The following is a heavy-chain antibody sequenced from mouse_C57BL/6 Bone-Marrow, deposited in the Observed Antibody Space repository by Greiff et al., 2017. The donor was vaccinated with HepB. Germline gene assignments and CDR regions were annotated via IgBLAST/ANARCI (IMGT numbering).Heavy chain of an antibody. J-gene: IGHJ1*03. Sequence: EVQVVESGGGLVQPGGSLKLSCAASGFTFSDYYMYWVRQTPEKRLEWVAYISNGGGSTYYPDTVKGRFTISRDNAKNTLYLQMSRLKSEDTAMYYCARHDGWYFDVWGTGTTVTVSS. D-gene: IGHD2-3*01. CDR3: ARHDGWYFDV. CDR2: ISNGGGST. CDR1: GFTFSDYY. V-gene: IGHV5-12*01.